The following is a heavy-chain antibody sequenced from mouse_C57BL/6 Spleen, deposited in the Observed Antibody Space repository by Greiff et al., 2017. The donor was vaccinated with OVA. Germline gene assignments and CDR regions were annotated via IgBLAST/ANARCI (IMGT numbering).Heavy chain of an antibody. CDR3: ARGGLYYGNYYAMDY. D-gene: IGHD2-1*01. CDR2: IYPGDGDT. CDR1: GYAFSSYW. V-gene: IGHV1-80*01. Sequence: VQLQQSGAELVKPGASVKISCKASGYAFSSYWMNWVKQRPGKGLEWIGQIYPGDGDTNYNGKFKGKATLTADKSSSTAYMQLSSLTSEDSAVYFCARGGLYYGNYYAMDYWGQGTSVTVSS. J-gene: IGHJ4*01.